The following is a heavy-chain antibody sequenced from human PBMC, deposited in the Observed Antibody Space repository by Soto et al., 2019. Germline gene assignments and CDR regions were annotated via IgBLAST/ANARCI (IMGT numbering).Heavy chain of an antibody. CDR2: ISNTGSP. V-gene: IGHV4-59*01. D-gene: IGHD3-3*01. CDR3: ARFLRSGSHWSAFDI. Sequence: QVQLQESGPGLVKPSETLSLTCTVSGGFISDFYWSWIRQPPGEGLEWIGHISNTGSPTYSPSLKRRGTILVDKSKNQFSLNLNSVTAADTAVYFCARFLRSGSHWSAFDIWGQGTKVTVSS. CDR1: GGFISDFY. J-gene: IGHJ3*02.